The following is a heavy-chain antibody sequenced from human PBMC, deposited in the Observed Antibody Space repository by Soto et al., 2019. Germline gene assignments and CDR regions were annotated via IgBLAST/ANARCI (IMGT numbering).Heavy chain of an antibody. Sequence: VHLVQSGAEVKKPGASVKFSCKASGYIFTSYVIHWVRQAPGQRLEWMGWIKAGNGNTKYLQKFQGRVTITRDTSANIAYMEMNSLTSEDTAVYYCARGNNWFDTWGQGTLVTVSS. J-gene: IGHJ5*02. CDR2: IKAGNGNT. CDR3: ARGNNWFDT. V-gene: IGHV1-3*01. CDR1: GYIFTSYV.